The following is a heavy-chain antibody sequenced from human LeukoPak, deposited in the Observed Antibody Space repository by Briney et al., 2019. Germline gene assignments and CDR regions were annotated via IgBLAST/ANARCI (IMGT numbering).Heavy chain of an antibody. CDR1: GGSFSGYY. Sequence: PSETLPLTCAVYGGSFSGYYWSWIRQPPGKGLEWIGEINHSGSTNYNPSLKSRVTISVDTSKNQFSLKLSSVTAADTAVYYCARDRDTYYDILTGYLRNWFDPWGQGTLVTVSS. CDR3: ARDRDTYYDILTGYLRNWFDP. D-gene: IGHD3-9*01. J-gene: IGHJ5*02. V-gene: IGHV4-34*01. CDR2: INHSGST.